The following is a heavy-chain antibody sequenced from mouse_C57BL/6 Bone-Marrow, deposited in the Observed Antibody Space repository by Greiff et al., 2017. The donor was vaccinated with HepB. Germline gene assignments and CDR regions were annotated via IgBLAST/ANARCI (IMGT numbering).Heavy chain of an antibody. CDR3: ARYYYYPYWYFDV. CDR1: GYAFSSYW. CDR2: IYPGDGDT. J-gene: IGHJ1*03. V-gene: IGHV1-80*01. Sequence: VQLQQSGAELVKPGASVKISCKASGYAFSSYWMNWVKQRPGKGLEWIGQIYPGDGDTNYNGKFKGKATLTADKSSSTAYMQLSSLTSEDSAVYFCARYYYYPYWYFDVWGTGTTVTVSS. D-gene: IGHD2-4*01.